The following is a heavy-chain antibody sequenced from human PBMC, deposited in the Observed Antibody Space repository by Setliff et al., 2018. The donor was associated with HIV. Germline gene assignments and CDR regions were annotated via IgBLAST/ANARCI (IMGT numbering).Heavy chain of an antibody. V-gene: IGHV4-59*08. CDR3: ARLSDTAMASFDS. CDR2: FYKSGST. J-gene: IGHJ4*02. Sequence: SETLSLTCSVSGGSLSGYHWSWIRQPPGKGLEWIGYFYKSGSTNSGPSFKSRVSMSGDTSKNQLSLKVTSVTAADTAVYYCARLSDTAMASFDSWGQGTLITVSS. D-gene: IGHD5-18*01. CDR1: GGSLSGYH.